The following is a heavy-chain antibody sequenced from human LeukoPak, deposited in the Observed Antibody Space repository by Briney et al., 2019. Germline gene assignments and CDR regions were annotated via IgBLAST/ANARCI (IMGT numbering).Heavy chain of an antibody. CDR1: GFTFSEDY. CDR3: VRTRAAAGHWYFDL. Sequence: GGSLRLSCAASGFTFSEDYMVWVRQAPGKGREWVIRTRNKARSYTTEYAASVKDRFTISRDDSEKSVYLQMNSLGTEDTAVYYCVRTRAAAGHWYFDLWGRGNRVTVSS. CDR2: TRNKARSYTT. D-gene: IGHD6-13*01. V-gene: IGHV3-72*01. J-gene: IGHJ2*01.